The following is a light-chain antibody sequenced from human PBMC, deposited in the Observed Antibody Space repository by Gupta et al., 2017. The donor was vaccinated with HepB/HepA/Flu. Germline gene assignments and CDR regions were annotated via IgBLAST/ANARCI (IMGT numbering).Light chain of an antibody. CDR2: RAS. CDR3: QQYNRYYGMSS. V-gene: IGKV1-5*03. J-gene: IGKJ2*03. CDR1: QSISTW. Sequence: DIQLTQSPSTLSASVGDRVTITCRASQSISTWLAWYQQKPGKAPNLLIYRASTLESGVTSMFSGSGDGTECTLTISSLQPEDFATYYCQQYNRYYGMSSFGEGTKME.